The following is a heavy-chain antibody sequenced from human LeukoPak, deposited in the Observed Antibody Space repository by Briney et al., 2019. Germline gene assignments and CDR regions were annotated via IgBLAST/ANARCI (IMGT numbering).Heavy chain of an antibody. Sequence: PGGSLRLSCAASGFTFSSYSMNWVRQAPGKGLEWVSYISSSSSTIYYADSVKGRFTISRDNAKNSLYLQMNSLRAEDTAVYYRARGTTGYPFGYWGQGTLVTVSS. CDR1: GFTFSSYS. CDR3: ARGTTGYPFGY. CDR2: ISSSSSTI. D-gene: IGHD3-9*01. V-gene: IGHV3-48*01. J-gene: IGHJ4*02.